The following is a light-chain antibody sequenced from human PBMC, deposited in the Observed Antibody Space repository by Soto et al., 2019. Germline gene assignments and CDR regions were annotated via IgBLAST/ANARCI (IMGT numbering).Light chain of an antibody. CDR3: CSCAGSYTWV. CDR1: SSDVGGYNY. J-gene: IGLJ2*01. CDR2: DVS. Sequence: QAVLTQPRSVSGSPGQSVTISCTGTSSDVGGYNYVSWYQHHPGKAPKLMIYDVSKRPSGVPDRFSGSKSGNTASLTISGLQAEDEADYYCCSCAGSYTWVFGGGTKVTVL. V-gene: IGLV2-11*01.